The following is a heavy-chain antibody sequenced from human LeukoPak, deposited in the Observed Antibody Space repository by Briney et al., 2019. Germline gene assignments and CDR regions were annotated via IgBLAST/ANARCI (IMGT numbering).Heavy chain of an antibody. Sequence: AGSLRLSCAASGFTFSSYWMSWVRQAPGKGLEWVANIKQDGSEKYYVDSVKGRFTISRDNAKNSLYLQMNSLRAEDTAVYYCVRNYGDFDACGIWQQGTMVTVFS. CDR1: GFTFSSYW. V-gene: IGHV3-7*01. D-gene: IGHD4-17*01. J-gene: IGHJ3*02. CDR3: VRNYGDFDACGI. CDR2: IKQDGSEK.